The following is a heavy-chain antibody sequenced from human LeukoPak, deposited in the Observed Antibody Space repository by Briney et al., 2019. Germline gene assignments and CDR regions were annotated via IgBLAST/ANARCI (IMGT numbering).Heavy chain of an antibody. CDR1: GYTFTGYY. V-gene: IGHV1-2*02. J-gene: IGHJ5*02. Sequence: GASVKVSCKASGYTFTGYYMHWVRQAPGQGLEWMGWINPNSGGTNYAQKFQGRVTMTRDTSISTAYMELSRLRSDDTAVYYCARYYYDSSGYPPARWFDPWGQGTLVTVSS. CDR3: ARYYYDSSGYPPARWFDP. D-gene: IGHD3-22*01. CDR2: INPNSGGT.